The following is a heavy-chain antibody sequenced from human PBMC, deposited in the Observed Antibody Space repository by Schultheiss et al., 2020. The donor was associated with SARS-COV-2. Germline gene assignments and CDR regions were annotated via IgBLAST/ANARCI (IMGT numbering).Heavy chain of an antibody. V-gene: IGHV1-18*01. J-gene: IGHJ4*02. CDR1: GYTFTSYG. CDR2: ISAYNGNT. D-gene: IGHD6-13*01. Sequence: ASVKVSCKASGYTFTSYGISWVRQAPGQGLEWMGWISAYNGNTNYAQKLQGRVTMTTDTSTSTAYMELRSLRSDDTALYYCAKAAGYEFRAEGDYWGQGTLVTVSS. CDR3: AKAAGYEFRAEGDY.